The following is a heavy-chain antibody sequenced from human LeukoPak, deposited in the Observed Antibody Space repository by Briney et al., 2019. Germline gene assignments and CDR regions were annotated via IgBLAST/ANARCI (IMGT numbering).Heavy chain of an antibody. D-gene: IGHD4-17*01. V-gene: IGHV4-61*02. Sequence: PSQTLSLTCTASGDSISRNSHYWCWIRQSAGKGLEWIGRLNPSGNINYNPSLKSRLTMSLDPSENKLSLKLSSVTAADTAVYYCARGRPSGDFFDYWGQGALVTVSS. CDR2: LNPSGNI. CDR3: ARGRPSGDFFDY. CDR1: GDSISRNSHY. J-gene: IGHJ4*02.